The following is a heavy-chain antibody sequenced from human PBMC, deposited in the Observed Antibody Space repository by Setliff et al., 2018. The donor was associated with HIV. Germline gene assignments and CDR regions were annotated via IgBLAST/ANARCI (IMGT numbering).Heavy chain of an antibody. CDR1: GGSVGSASYY. D-gene: IGHD2-15*01. CDR2: IYYTWSP. CDR3: ARGGRSDGYHIAS. Sequence: SETLSLTCTVSGGSVGSASYYWSWVRQPPGKGLEWIGYIYYTWSPNYNPSLQSRVTLSVDTSKNQFSLTLTSVTAADTAVYYCARGGRSDGYHIASWGQGILVTVSS. V-gene: IGHV4-61*01. J-gene: IGHJ4*02.